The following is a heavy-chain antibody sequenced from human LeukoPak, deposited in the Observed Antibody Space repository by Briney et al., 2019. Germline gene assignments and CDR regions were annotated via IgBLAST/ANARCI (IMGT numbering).Heavy chain of an antibody. Sequence: SETLSLTCTVSGYSISSGIYWGWIRQPPGKGLEWIGEINHSGSTNYNPSLKSRVTISVDTSKNQFSLKLNSVTAADTAVYYCAKSNGYGLVDIWGQGTMVTVSS. V-gene: IGHV4-38-2*02. CDR2: INHSGST. CDR3: AKSNGYGLVDI. J-gene: IGHJ3*02. CDR1: GYSISSGIY. D-gene: IGHD3-10*01.